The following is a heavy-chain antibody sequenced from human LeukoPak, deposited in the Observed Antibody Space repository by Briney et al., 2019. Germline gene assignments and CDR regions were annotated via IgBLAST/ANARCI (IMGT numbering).Heavy chain of an antibody. CDR3: ARDLFGSGSKYYYYGMDV. CDR1: GYTFTSYG. D-gene: IGHD3-10*01. V-gene: IGHV1-18*01. Sequence: GASVKVSCKASGYTFTSYGISWVRQAPGQGLEWMGWISAYNGNTNYTQKLQGRVTMTTDTSTSTAYMELRSLRSDDTAVYYCARDLFGSGSKYYYYGMDVWGQGTTVTVSS. J-gene: IGHJ6*02. CDR2: ISAYNGNT.